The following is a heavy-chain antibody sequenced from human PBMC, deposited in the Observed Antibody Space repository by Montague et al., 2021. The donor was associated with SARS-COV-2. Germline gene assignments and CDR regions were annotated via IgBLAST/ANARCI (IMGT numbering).Heavy chain of an antibody. CDR1: GGSLSGDH. CDR2: VNHSGHT. Sequence: SETLSLTCAVYGGSLSGDHWSWIRQPPGKGLEWIGEVNHSGHTNXNVSLKSRVTMSVDTSKSQFSLKVRSVTAADTAVYYCARGPVGVAARLRCYFDQWGQGTLVTVSS. CDR3: ARGPVGVAARLRCYFDQ. J-gene: IGHJ4*02. D-gene: IGHD6-6*01. V-gene: IGHV4-34*01.